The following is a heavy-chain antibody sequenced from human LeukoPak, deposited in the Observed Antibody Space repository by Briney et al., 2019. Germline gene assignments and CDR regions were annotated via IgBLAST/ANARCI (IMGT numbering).Heavy chain of an antibody. CDR2: TSGSGGST. V-gene: IGHV3-23*01. CDR3: AKGSGDNSVYAS. J-gene: IGHJ5*02. Sequence: GGSLRLSCAASGFTFSSYAMSWVRQAPGRGLEWVSFTSGSGGSTYYADSVKGRFTISRDNSRNTLYLQVNSLRPEDTAVYYCAKGSGDNSVYASLGQGTLVTVSS. D-gene: IGHD4-23*01. CDR1: GFTFSSYA.